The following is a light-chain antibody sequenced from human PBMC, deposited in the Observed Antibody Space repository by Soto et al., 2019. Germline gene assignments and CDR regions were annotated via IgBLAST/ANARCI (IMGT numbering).Light chain of an antibody. Sequence: QSALTQPASVSGSPGQSITISCTGTSSDVGGYNSVSWYQQHPGKTPKLMIYEVTNRPSGVSSRFSGSKSGNTASLTISGLQAEDEDDYYCSLYSYGNTRVFGGGTKLTVL. J-gene: IGLJ3*02. CDR2: EVT. CDR3: SLYSYGNTRV. V-gene: IGLV2-14*01. CDR1: SSDVGGYNS.